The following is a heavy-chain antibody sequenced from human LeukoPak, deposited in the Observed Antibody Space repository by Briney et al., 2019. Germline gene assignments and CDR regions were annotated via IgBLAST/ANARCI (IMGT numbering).Heavy chain of an antibody. Sequence: GGSLRLSCAASGFTFSSYEMHWVRQAPGKGLEWVSYISSSGSTIYYADSVKGRFTISRDNSKNSLYLQMNSLRAEDTAVYYCARALIGYYFDYWGQGTLVTVSS. CDR1: GFTFSSYE. D-gene: IGHD2-8*01. CDR3: ARALIGYYFDY. J-gene: IGHJ4*02. CDR2: ISSSGSTI. V-gene: IGHV3-48*03.